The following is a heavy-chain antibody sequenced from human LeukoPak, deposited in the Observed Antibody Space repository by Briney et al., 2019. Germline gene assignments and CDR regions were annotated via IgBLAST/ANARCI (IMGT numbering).Heavy chain of an antibody. CDR2: ISYDGSNK. Sequence: QPGRSLRLSCAASGFTFSSYEIHSVRQAPGKGLEWVAVISYDGSNKYYADSVKGRFTISRDNSKNTLYLQMNSLRAEDTAVYYCARDRVDSRSNSCYGQWLVLGYYFAHWGQGTLVTVSS. CDR1: GFTFSSYE. J-gene: IGHJ4*02. D-gene: IGHD2-2*01. V-gene: IGHV3-30-3*01. CDR3: ARDRVDSRSNSCYGQWLVLGYYFAH.